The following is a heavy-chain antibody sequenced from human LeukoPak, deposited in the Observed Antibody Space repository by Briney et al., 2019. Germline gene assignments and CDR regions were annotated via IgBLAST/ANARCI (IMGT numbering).Heavy chain of an antibody. D-gene: IGHD5-24*01. CDR2: IRSKANSYAT. CDR3: TAEGEGLQFCGD. V-gene: IGHV3-73*01. Sequence: PGGSLRLSCAASGFTFSGSAMHWVRQAPGKGLEWVGRIRSKANSYATAYAASVKGRFTISRDDSKNTAYLQMNSLKTEDTAVYYCTAEGEGLQFCGDCGQRTLVTVSS. J-gene: IGHJ4*02. CDR1: GFTFSGSA.